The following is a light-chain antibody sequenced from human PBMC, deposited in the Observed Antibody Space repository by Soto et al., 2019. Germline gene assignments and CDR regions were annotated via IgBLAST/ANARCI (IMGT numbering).Light chain of an antibody. CDR2: DVT. V-gene: IGLV2-14*01. J-gene: IGLJ1*01. Sequence: QSALSHPASVSGSPGQSITISCTGTSIDVGGFEYVSWYQHQPGKAPKLIIYDVTKRPSGVSNRFSGSKSGNTASLTISGIQAEDEGDYYCGSITRSSTSVFGTRAKVTVL. CDR3: GSITRSSTSV. CDR1: SIDVGGFEY.